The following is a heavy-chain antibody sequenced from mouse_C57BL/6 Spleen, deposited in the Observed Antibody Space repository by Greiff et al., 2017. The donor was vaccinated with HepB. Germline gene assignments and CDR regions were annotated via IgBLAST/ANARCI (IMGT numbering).Heavy chain of an antibody. CDR1: GYTFTSYW. CDR3: AREEDVRFAY. J-gene: IGHJ3*01. V-gene: IGHV1-59*01. CDR2: IDPSDSYT. Sequence: QVQLKQPGAELVRPGTSVKLSCKASGYTFTSYWMHWVKQRPGQGLEWIGVIDPSDSYTNYNQKFKGKATLTVDTSSSTAYMQLSSLTSEDSAVYYCAREEDVRFAYWGQGTLVTVSA.